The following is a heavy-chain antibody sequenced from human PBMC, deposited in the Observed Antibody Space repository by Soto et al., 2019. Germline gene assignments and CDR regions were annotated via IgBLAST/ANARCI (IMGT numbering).Heavy chain of an antibody. J-gene: IGHJ3*02. D-gene: IGHD2-15*01. V-gene: IGHV4-59*01. CDR3: ARGNAPAPEYCSGGSCYAFDI. Sequence: SETLSLTCTVSGGSISSYYWSWIRQPPGKGLEWIGYIYYSGSTNYNPSLKSRVTISVDTAKNQFSLKLSSVTAADPAVYYCARGNAPAPEYCSGGSCYAFDIWGQGTMVTV. CDR2: IYYSGST. CDR1: GGSISSYY.